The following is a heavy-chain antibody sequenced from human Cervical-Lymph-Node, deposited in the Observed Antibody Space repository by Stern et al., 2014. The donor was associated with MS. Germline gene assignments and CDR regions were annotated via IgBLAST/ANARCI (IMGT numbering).Heavy chain of an antibody. CDR3: TRDPGTVTYYFDY. V-gene: IGHV3-33*01. Sequence: QVQLVESGGGVVQPGSSLRLSCASSGFTFSDYGIHWVRQAPGKGLEWVAVIWYDGSKKDYGDSVKGRFTISRDNSKNTLYLQMSSLRAEDTAVYYCTRDPGTVTYYFDYWGQGTLVTVSS. J-gene: IGHJ4*02. CDR2: IWYDGSKK. CDR1: GFTFSDYG. D-gene: IGHD4-11*01.